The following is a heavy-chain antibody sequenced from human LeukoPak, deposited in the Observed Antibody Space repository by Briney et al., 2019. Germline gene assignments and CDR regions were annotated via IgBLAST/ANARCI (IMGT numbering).Heavy chain of an antibody. V-gene: IGHV1-46*01. CDR2: INPSGGST. J-gene: IGHJ6*03. CDR1: GYTFTSYH. Sequence: GASVKVSCKASGYTFTSYHMHWVRQAPGQGLEWMGIINPSGGSTSYAQKFQGRVTMTRDMSTSTVYMELSSLRSEDTAVYYCASGVAYPYYYMDVWGKGTTVTVSS. D-gene: IGHD5-12*01. CDR3: ASGVAYPYYYMDV.